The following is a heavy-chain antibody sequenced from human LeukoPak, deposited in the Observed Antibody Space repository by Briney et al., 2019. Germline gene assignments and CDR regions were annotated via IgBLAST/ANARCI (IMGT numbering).Heavy chain of an antibody. CDR1: GFTFSSYA. V-gene: IGHV3-30*04. CDR3: ARDTRGRIVGLLDY. Sequence: GGSLRLSCAASGFTFSSYAMHWVRQAPGKGLEWVAVISYDGSNKYYADSVKGRFTISRDNSKNTLYLQMNSLRAEDTAVYYCARDTRGRIVGLLDYWGQGTLVTVSS. CDR2: ISYDGSNK. D-gene: IGHD1-26*01. J-gene: IGHJ4*02.